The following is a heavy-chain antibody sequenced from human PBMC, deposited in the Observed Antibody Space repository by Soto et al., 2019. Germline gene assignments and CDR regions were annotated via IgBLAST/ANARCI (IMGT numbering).Heavy chain of an antibody. Sequence: GESLKISCKGSGYSFTSYWIGWVRQMPGKGLEWTGIIYPGDSDTRYSPSFQGQVTISADKSISTAYLQWSSLKASDTAMYYCARRDTAMVNAYYYYYMDVWGKGTTVTVSS. D-gene: IGHD5-18*01. CDR1: GYSFTSYW. CDR3: ARRDTAMVNAYYYYYMDV. J-gene: IGHJ6*03. CDR2: IYPGDSDT. V-gene: IGHV5-51*01.